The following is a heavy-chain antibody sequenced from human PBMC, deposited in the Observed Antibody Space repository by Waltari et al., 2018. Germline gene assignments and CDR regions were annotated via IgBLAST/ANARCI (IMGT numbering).Heavy chain of an antibody. Sequence: QVQLVQSGAAVKKPGASVTVSCKASGYTFTGYYMHCGRQAPGQGLEGMGWINPNSGGTNYAQKFQGRVTMTRDTSISTAYMELSRLRSDDTAVYYCVVVVAATAGAPWGQGTLVTVSS. D-gene: IGHD2-15*01. V-gene: IGHV1-2*02. CDR2: INPNSGGT. CDR3: VVVVAATAGAP. J-gene: IGHJ5*02. CDR1: GYTFTGYY.